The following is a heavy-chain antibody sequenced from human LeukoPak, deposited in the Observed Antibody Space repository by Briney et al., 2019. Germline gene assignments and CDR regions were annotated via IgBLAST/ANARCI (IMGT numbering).Heavy chain of an antibody. Sequence: SETLSLTCTISVGSISDYYWSWIRQPPGKGLEWIGYVYYSGSTKYNPSLNSRVTISSDTSKKPLSLKVTSVTAADTAVYYCARRRAVPGHYYFDYWGQGILVTVSS. V-gene: IGHV4-59*08. J-gene: IGHJ4*02. CDR1: VGSISDYY. CDR3: ARRRAVPGHYYFDY. CDR2: VYYSGST. D-gene: IGHD3-10*01.